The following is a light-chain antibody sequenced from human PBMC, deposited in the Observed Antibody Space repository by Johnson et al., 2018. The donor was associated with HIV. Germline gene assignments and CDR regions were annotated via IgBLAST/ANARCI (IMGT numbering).Light chain of an antibody. Sequence: HSVLTQPPSVSAAPVQKVTISCSGSSSNIGNNYVSWYQQLPGTAPKLLIYENNKRPSGIPDRFSGSKSGTSATLGITGLQTGDEADYYCGTWDSNLSAGRNYVFGTGTKVTVL. CDR3: GTWDSNLSAGRNYV. J-gene: IGLJ1*01. V-gene: IGLV1-51*02. CDR2: ENN. CDR1: SSNIGNNY.